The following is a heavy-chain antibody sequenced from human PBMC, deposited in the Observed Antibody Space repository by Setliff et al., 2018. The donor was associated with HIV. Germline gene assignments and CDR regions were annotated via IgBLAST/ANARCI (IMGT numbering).Heavy chain of an antibody. V-gene: IGHV3-21*01. J-gene: IGHJ3*02. CDR2: ISSGGIYM. D-gene: IGHD1-26*01. CDR1: GFTFNTYD. CDR3: ARAPSGEWWEGGVAFDI. Sequence: PGGSLRLSCQASGFTFNTYDMSWVRQAPGKGLEWVSSISSGGIYMYYADSVKGRFTISRDKAKNSLYLQMNSLRADDTALYYCARAPSGEWWEGGVAFDIWGQGTMVTVSS.